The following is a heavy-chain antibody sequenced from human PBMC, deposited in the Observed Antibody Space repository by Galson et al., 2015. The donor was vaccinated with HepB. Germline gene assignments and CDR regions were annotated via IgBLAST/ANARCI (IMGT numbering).Heavy chain of an antibody. CDR3: AKGAYCSGGSCYTPAAYFDY. Sequence: SVKVSCKASGGTFSSYAISWVRQAPGQGLEWMGGIIPIFGTANYAQTFQGRVTITADESTSTAYMELSSLRSEDTAVYYCAKGAYCSGGSCYTPAAYFDYWGQGTLVTVSS. CDR2: IIPIFGTA. D-gene: IGHD2-15*01. J-gene: IGHJ4*02. V-gene: IGHV1-69*13. CDR1: GGTFSSYA.